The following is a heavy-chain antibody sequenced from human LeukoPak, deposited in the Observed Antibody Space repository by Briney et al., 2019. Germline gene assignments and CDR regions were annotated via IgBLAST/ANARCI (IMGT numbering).Heavy chain of an antibody. J-gene: IGHJ4*02. CDR1: GGSISSNRW. CDR2: VSHRGST. CDR3: ARVGRGRLFIFNY. V-gene: IGHV4-4*02. Sequence: SETLSLTCAVSGGSISSNRWWSWVRQPPGKGLEWIGEVSHRGSTNYNPSLKSRVTISVDTSKNQFSLKLSSVTAADTAVYYCARVGRGRLFIFNYWGQGTLVTVSS. D-gene: IGHD3-22*01.